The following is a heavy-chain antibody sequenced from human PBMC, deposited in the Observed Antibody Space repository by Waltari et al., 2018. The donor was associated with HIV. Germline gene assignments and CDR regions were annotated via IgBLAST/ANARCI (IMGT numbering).Heavy chain of an antibody. CDR3: ARRAVAGTNWFDP. CDR2: IYHSGRT. Sequence: QVQLQESGPGLVEPSEPLSLTCAVSGYSISGGYYWDWVRQPPGTGLEWIGSIYHSGRTYYNPSLKSLVIISVDTSKNQFSLRLNSVTAAYTAVYYCARRAVAGTNWFDPWGQGTLVTVPS. J-gene: IGHJ5*02. D-gene: IGHD6-19*01. V-gene: IGHV4-38-2*01. CDR1: GYSISGGYY.